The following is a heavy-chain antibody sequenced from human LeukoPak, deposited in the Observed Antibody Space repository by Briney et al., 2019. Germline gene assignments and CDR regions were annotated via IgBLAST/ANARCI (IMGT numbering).Heavy chain of an antibody. Sequence: GGSLRLSCAASGFTVSSNYMSWVRQAPGKGLEWVSVIYSGGSTYYADSVRGRFTISRDNSKNTLYLQMNSLRAEDTAVYYCARDRNDYGDYYYYYIDVRGKGTTVTVSS. J-gene: IGHJ6*03. V-gene: IGHV3-66*02. CDR3: ARDRNDYGDYYYYYIDV. D-gene: IGHD4-17*01. CDR2: IYSGGST. CDR1: GFTVSSNY.